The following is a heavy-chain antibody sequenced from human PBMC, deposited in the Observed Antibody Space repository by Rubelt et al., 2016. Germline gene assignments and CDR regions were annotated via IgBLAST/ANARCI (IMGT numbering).Heavy chain of an antibody. CDR1: ASSFSSYA. J-gene: IGHJ4*02. Sequence: GLLQRGGSLRISCAASASSFSSYAMSWVRQAPGRGLEWLSAISFSGGTTYYADSVKGRLTISRDNSKNTLYLQMNSLRVEDTAVYYCVKGGWGNIFDYWGQGTLVTVSS. CDR3: VKGGWGNIFDY. V-gene: IGHV3-23*01. CDR2: ISFSGGTT. D-gene: IGHD6-19*01.